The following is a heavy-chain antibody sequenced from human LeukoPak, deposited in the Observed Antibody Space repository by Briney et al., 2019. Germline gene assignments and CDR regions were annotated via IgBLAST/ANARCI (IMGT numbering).Heavy chain of an antibody. CDR1: GGSFSGYY. D-gene: IGHD4/OR15-4a*01. V-gene: IGHV4-34*01. CDR2: INHSGST. Sequence: PSEALSLTCAVYGGSFSGYYWSWIRQPPGKGLEWIGEINHSGSTNYNPSLKSRVTISVDTSKNQFPLKLSSVTAADTAVYYCARAPRRSDYGYYYYYMDVWGKGTTVTVSS. CDR3: ARAPRRSDYGYYYYYMDV. J-gene: IGHJ6*03.